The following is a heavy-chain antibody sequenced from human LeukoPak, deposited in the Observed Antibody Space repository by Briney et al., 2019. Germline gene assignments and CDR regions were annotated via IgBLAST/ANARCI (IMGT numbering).Heavy chain of an antibody. Sequence: PSETLSLTCTVSGGSISSYYWSWIRQPPGKGLEWIGYIYYSGSTNYDPSLKSRVTISVDTSKNQFSLKLSSVTAADTAVYYCARGRSGDYFDYWGQGTLVTVSS. CDR1: GGSISSYY. J-gene: IGHJ4*02. CDR2: IYYSGST. D-gene: IGHD4-17*01. V-gene: IGHV4-59*01. CDR3: ARGRSGDYFDY.